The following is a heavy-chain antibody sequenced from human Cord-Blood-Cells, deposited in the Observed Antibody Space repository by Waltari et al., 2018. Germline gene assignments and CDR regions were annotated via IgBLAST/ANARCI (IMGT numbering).Heavy chain of an antibody. CDR2: INPNSGGT. J-gene: IGHJ3*02. CDR1: GYTFTGYY. V-gene: IGHV1-2*04. D-gene: IGHD2-15*01. CDR3: ARDLKGGDAFDI. Sequence: QVQLVQSGAEVKKPGASVKVSCKASGYTFTGYYMHWVRQGPGQGLEWTGWINPNSGGTNYAQKFKGWVTMTRDTSISTAYMELSRLRSDDTAVYYCARDLKGGDAFDIWGQGTMVTVSS.